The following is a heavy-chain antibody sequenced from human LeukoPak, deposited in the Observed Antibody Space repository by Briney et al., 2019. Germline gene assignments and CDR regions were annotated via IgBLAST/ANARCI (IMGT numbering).Heavy chain of an antibody. CDR2: ITPIFGTA. Sequence: ASVKVSCKASGGTFSSYAISWVRQAPGQGLEWMGGITPIFGTANYAQKFQGRVTITADESTSTAYMELSSLRSEDTAVYYCAREGSYYDILTGHFDYWGQGTLVTVSS. CDR3: AREGSYYDILTGHFDY. D-gene: IGHD3-9*01. CDR1: GGTFSSYA. V-gene: IGHV1-69*13. J-gene: IGHJ4*02.